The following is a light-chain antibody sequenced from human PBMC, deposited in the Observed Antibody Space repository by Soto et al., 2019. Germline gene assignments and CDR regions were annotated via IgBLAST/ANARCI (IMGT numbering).Light chain of an antibody. CDR3: QQYNSYSRT. CDR1: QSISSW. J-gene: IGKJ1*01. Sequence: DIQMPQSPSTLSASVGARLPITGRASQSISSWLAWYQQKPGKAPKLLIYKASSLESGVPSRFSGSGSGTEFTLTISSLQPDDFATYYCQQYNSYSRTVGQGTKVDIK. CDR2: KAS. V-gene: IGKV1-5*03.